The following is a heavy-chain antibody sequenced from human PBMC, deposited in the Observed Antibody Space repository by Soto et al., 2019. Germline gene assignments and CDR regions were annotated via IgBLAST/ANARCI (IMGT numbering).Heavy chain of an antibody. Sequence: ASVKVSCKPSGYTLNTYYLHWVRQAPGQGLEWMGIIHPSGSGRSAYYADSVKGRFTMSRDNSKNILYLQMNNLRAEDTAVYYCAKDLVEGVPYWGQGTLVTVSS. V-gene: IGHV1-46*02. D-gene: IGHD1-26*01. CDR2: IHPSGSGRSA. J-gene: IGHJ4*02. CDR3: AKDLVEGVPY. CDR1: GYTLNTYY.